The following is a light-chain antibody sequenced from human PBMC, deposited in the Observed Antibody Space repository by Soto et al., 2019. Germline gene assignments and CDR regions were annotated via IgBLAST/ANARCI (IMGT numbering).Light chain of an antibody. CDR2: GAS. Sequence: EIVLPQSPGTLSLSQGERATLSCRASQSVGSNYLAWYQQKPGQAPRLLIYGASSRATGIPDRFSGSGSGTDFTLNISRLEPEDSAVYYCQQYVTSPWTFGQGTKVEIK. CDR1: QSVGSNY. CDR3: QQYVTSPWT. V-gene: IGKV3-20*01. J-gene: IGKJ1*01.